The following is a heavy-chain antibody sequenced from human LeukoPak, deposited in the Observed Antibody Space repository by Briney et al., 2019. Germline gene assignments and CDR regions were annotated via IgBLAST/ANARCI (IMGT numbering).Heavy chain of an antibody. V-gene: IGHV4-34*01. CDR2: INHSGST. Sequence: PSETLSLTCAVYGGSFSGYYWSWIRQPPGKRLEWIGEINHSGSTNYNPSLKSRVTISVDTSKNQFSLKLSSVTAADTAVYYCARKGITIFGVVTYMDVWGKGTTVTVSS. D-gene: IGHD3-3*01. CDR3: ARKGITIFGVVTYMDV. CDR1: GGSFSGYY. J-gene: IGHJ6*03.